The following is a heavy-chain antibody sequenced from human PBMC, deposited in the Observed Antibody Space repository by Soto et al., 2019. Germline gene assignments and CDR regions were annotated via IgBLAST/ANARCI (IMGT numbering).Heavy chain of an antibody. CDR3: ARDQGIVAAAGFNWFDP. V-gene: IGHV1-69*13. CDR1: GGTFSSYA. D-gene: IGHD6-13*01. J-gene: IGHJ5*02. Sequence: SVKVSCKASGGTFSSYAISWVRQAPGQGLEWMGGIIPIFGTANYAQKFQGRVTITADESTSTAYMELSSLRPEDTAVYYCARDQGIVAAAGFNWFDPWGQGTLVTVSS. CDR2: IIPIFGTA.